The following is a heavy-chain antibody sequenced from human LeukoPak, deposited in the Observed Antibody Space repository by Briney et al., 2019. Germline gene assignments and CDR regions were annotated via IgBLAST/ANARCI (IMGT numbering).Heavy chain of an antibody. CDR2: ISGDRTDK. CDR1: GFTFSSFS. Sequence: GGSLRLSCAASGFTFSSFSMHWVRQAPDKGLGSLAVISGDRTDKYYADSVKGRFTISRDNSNNTLYLQMNSLTGEDTAVYYCARAGRDGYNLIDYWGQGTLVTVSS. V-gene: IGHV3-30*04. D-gene: IGHD5-24*01. J-gene: IGHJ4*02. CDR3: ARAGRDGYNLIDY.